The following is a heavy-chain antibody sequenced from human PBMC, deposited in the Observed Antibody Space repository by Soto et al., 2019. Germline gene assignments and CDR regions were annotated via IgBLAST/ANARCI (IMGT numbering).Heavy chain of an antibody. J-gene: IGHJ4*02. V-gene: IGHV1-18*01. CDR2: ISPFNHNT. CDR1: GFNFNTYG. CDR3: AKDAYSSSAPLDY. D-gene: IGHD6-19*01. Sequence: GPGVKKPGASVKVSCKASGFNFNTYGISWVRQAPGQGLEWMGWISPFNHNTNYAQKFQGRVTLTSDRVSMTTDTSTSTAYMELRSLRSDDTALYYCAKDAYSSSAPLDYWGQGTLVTVSS.